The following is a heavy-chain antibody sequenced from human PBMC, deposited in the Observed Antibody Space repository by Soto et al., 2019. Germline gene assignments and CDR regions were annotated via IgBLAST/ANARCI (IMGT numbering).Heavy chain of an antibody. D-gene: IGHD5-12*01. CDR3: ARVLADGYNFNWFDP. J-gene: IGHJ5*02. CDR2: ISSSSSTI. CDR1: GFTFSSYS. Sequence: PGGSLRLSCAASGFTFSSYSMNWVRQAPGKGLEWVSYISSSSSTIYYADSVKGRFTISRDNAKNSLYLQMNSLRSDDTAVYYCARVLADGYNFNWFDPWGQGTLVTVSS. V-gene: IGHV3-48*01.